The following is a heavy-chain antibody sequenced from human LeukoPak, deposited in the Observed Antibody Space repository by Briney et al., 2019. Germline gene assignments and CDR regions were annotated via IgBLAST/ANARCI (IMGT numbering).Heavy chain of an antibody. V-gene: IGHV4-59*01. CDR2: IYYSGST. CDR3: ARAKRDGGYYFYYYMDV. D-gene: IGHD3-16*01. Sequence: PSETLSLTCSVSGGAISRYYWSWIRQPPGKGLEWIGYIYYSGSTNYNPSLKSRVTISVDTSKNQFSLKLSSVTAADTAVYYCARAKRDGGYYFYYYMDVWGKGTTVTISS. J-gene: IGHJ6*03. CDR1: GGAISRYY.